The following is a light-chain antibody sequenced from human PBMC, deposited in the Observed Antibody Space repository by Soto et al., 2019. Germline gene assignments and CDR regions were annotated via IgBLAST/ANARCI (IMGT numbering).Light chain of an antibody. CDR3: CSFTTTSPHV. CDR1: RSDIGAYDY. CDR2: EVN. J-gene: IGLJ1*01. V-gene: IGLV2-14*01. Sequence: QSALTQPASLSGSPGQSITISCTGTRSDIGAYDYVSWFQQHPGKAPKLMISEVNNRPSGVSNRFSGSKSGNTAYLTISGLQVEDEAEYFCCSFTTTSPHVFGTGTKLTVL.